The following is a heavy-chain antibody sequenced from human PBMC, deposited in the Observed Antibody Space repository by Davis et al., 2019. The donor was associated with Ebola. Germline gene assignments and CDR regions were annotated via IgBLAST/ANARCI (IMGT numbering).Heavy chain of an antibody. V-gene: IGHV3-30*04. CDR3: VRDYNDGIGRFDY. D-gene: IGHD3-16*01. J-gene: IGHJ4*02. Sequence: GESLKISCAVSGITFSRYAMHWVRQAPGKVLEWVTDIAYDGRYESYAESVKGRFTISRDNSKSTLYLQMNSLRLEDTAVYYCVRDYNDGIGRFDYWGQGTLVTVSS. CDR1: GITFSRYA. CDR2: IAYDGRYE.